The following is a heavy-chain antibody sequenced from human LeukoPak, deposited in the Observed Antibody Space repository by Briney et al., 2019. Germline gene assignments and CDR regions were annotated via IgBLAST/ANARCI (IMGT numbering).Heavy chain of an antibody. CDR2: IWYDGTRE. V-gene: IGHV3-33*01. J-gene: IGHJ4*02. D-gene: IGHD1-26*01. CDR1: GFTLSSHG. Sequence: GGSLRLSWAAAGFTLSSHGMHWVRQAPGKGLGWVALIWYDGTRENYADSVKGRFTIARDLSKNTLNLQMNSLRVEDTAVFYCARDLSFGSLDFRGQGTLVTVSS. CDR3: ARDLSFGSLDF.